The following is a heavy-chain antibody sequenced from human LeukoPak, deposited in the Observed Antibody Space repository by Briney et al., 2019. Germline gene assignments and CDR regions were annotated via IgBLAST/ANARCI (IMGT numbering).Heavy chain of an antibody. J-gene: IGHJ4*02. Sequence: GGSLRLSCAASGFTFSSYGMHSVRQAPGKGLEWVAFIRYDGSNKYYADSVKGRFTISRDNSKNTLYLQMNSLRAEDTAVYYCAKDHDAVVVVSYYFDYWGQGTLVTVSS. D-gene: IGHD2-15*01. CDR2: IRYDGSNK. CDR1: GFTFSSYG. CDR3: AKDHDAVVVVSYYFDY. V-gene: IGHV3-30*02.